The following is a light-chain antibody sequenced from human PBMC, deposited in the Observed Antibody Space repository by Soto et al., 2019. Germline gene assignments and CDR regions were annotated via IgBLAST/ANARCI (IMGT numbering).Light chain of an antibody. CDR3: SSYTTSSTPHVV. J-gene: IGLJ2*01. CDR2: EVS. CDR1: SSDVGGYNY. V-gene: IGLV2-14*01. Sequence: QSALTQPASVSGSPGQSITISCTGTSSDVGGYNYVSWFQQHPGKAPKLMIYEVSNRPSGVSNRVSGSKSSNTASLTISGLQAEDEADYFCSSYTTSSTPHVVFGGGTKLTVL.